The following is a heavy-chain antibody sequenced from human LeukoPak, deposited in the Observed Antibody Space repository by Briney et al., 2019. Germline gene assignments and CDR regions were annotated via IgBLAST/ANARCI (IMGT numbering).Heavy chain of an antibody. J-gene: IGHJ4*02. CDR1: GFTFSDYY. CDR3: AKVSGSGTQRWYFDY. Sequence: GGSLRLSCAASGFTFSDYYMSWIRQAPGKGLEWVSYISSSGSTIYYADSVKGRFTISRDNSKNTLYLQMNSLRAEDTAVYYCAKVSGSGTQRWYFDYWGQGTLVTVSS. D-gene: IGHD3-10*01. V-gene: IGHV3-11*01. CDR2: ISSSGSTI.